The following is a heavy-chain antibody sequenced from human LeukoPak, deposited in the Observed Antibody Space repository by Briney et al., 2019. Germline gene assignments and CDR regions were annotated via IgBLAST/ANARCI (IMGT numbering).Heavy chain of an antibody. CDR3: ASPDFSKRGYSYGPFDY. D-gene: IGHD5-18*01. CDR1: GFTFSSYS. Sequence: KTGGSLRLSCAASGFTFSSYSMNWVRQAPGKGLEWVSSISSSSGYIYYADSVKGRFTISRDNAKNSLYLQMNSLRAEDTAVYYCASPDFSKRGYSYGPFDYWGQGTLVTVSS. V-gene: IGHV3-21*01. CDR2: ISSSSGYI. J-gene: IGHJ4*02.